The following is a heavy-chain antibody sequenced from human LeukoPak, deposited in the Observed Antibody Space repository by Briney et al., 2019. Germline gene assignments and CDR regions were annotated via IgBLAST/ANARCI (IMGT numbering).Heavy chain of an antibody. V-gene: IGHV3-7*01. D-gene: IGHD6-19*01. J-gene: IGHJ5*02. CDR1: GFSNNNYW. CDR2: IKGDASEK. Sequence: QSGGSLRLSCAVSGFSNNNYWMTWYRQAPGKGLECVAHIKGDASEKYYLDSVKGRFTISRDNAKNPLYLQMNSLRAEDTAVYYCARQAGVTWGQGTLVTVSS. CDR3: ARQAGVT.